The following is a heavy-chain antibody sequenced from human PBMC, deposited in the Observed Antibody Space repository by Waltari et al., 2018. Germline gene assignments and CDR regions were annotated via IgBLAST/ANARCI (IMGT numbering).Heavy chain of an antibody. CDR3: GRDGSGYAGPSDY. Sequence: EVQLVESGGGLVQPGGSLRLSCAASGFIFSSSWMHWVRQAPGKGLVWVSRINGDGTKTSYADPVKGRFTISRDNAKNTLYVEMNSLRADDTAVYYCGRDGSGYAGPSDYWGRGTLVTVSS. CDR1: GFIFSSSW. V-gene: IGHV3-74*01. J-gene: IGHJ4*02. D-gene: IGHD5-12*01. CDR2: INGDGTKT.